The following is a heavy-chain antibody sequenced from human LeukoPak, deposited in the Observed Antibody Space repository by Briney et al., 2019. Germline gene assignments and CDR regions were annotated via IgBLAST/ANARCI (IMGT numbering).Heavy chain of an antibody. J-gene: IGHJ4*02. CDR2: IRKTADGGTA. CDR1: GFTFSSVW. V-gene: IGHV3-15*01. Sequence: GGSLRLSCTASGFTFSSVWMSWVRQAPGKGLQWVGRIRKTADGGTADYTAPVQGRFSISRDDSKKTLYLQMNSLKTEDTAVYYCTTGGSTAGNWGQGTLVTVSS. CDR3: TTGGSTAGN.